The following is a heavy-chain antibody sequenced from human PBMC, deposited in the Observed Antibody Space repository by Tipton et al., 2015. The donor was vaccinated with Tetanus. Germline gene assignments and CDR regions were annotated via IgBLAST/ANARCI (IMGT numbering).Heavy chain of an antibody. D-gene: IGHD2-2*01. CDR3: ARGVPYSTTMGSDWFDP. V-gene: IGHV4-34*01. CDR2: INHSGNT. J-gene: IGHJ5*02. CDR1: GASFSDYY. Sequence: TLSLTCAVYGASFSDYYWSWIRQAPGKGLEWIGEINHSGNTNHNPSLKSRVTLSVDTSKNQFSLTLTSVTAADTALYYCARGVPYSTTMGSDWFDPWGQGTLVTVSS.